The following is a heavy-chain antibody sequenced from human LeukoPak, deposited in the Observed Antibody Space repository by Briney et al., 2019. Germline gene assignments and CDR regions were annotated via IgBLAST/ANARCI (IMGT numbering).Heavy chain of an antibody. CDR1: GESFSGY. Sequence: SETLSLTCAVYGESFSGYWSWIRQPPGKGLEWIGKTYQSGFTKYNPSLKSRVTMSIDTSKNHFSLKLTSVTAADTATYYCARETSLAGFASGLGFNYWGQGILVTVSS. CDR2: TYQSGFT. J-gene: IGHJ4*02. CDR3: ARETSLAGFASGLGFNY. D-gene: IGHD6-19*01. V-gene: IGHV4-34*01.